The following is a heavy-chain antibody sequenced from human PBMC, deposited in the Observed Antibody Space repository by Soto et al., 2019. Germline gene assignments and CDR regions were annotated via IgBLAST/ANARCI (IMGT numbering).Heavy chain of an antibody. V-gene: IGHV3-33*01. D-gene: IGHD4-17*01. Sequence: QVQLVESGGGVVQPGRSLRLSCAASGFTFSSYGMHWVRQAPGKGLEWVAVIWYDGSNKYYADSVKGRFTISRDNSKNTLYLEMNNLRAEDTAVYYCARDRRLVANTVTTSWGRRPGGYNWFDPWGQGTLVTVSS. J-gene: IGHJ5*02. CDR2: IWYDGSNK. CDR1: GFTFSSYG. CDR3: ARDRRLVANTVTTSWGRRPGGYNWFDP.